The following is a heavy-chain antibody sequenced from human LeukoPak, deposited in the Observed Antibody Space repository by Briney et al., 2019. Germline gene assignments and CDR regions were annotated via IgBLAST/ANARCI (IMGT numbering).Heavy chain of an antibody. V-gene: IGHV3-74*01. CDR3: AKWKYSNSGIDDY. Sequence: GGSLRLSCATSGFTFSNYWMHWVRHVPGKGLEWVSRTSADVESTRYADSVKGRFTISRDNVRNTLYLQMNSLRAEDTAVYYCAKWKYSNSGIDDYWGQGTLVTVSS. J-gene: IGHJ4*02. CDR2: TSADVEST. D-gene: IGHD6-6*01. CDR1: GFTFSNYW.